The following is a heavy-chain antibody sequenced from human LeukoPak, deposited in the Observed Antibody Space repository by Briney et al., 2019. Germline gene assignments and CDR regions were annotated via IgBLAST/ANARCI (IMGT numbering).Heavy chain of an antibody. CDR2: IKQDGSEK. V-gene: IGHV3-7*01. CDR1: GFTFSSYW. CDR3: ARGTYDSSGYRDAFDI. J-gene: IGHJ3*02. D-gene: IGHD3-22*01. Sequence: PGGSLRLSCAASGFTFSSYWMSWVRQAPGKGLEWVANIKQDGSEKYYVDSVKGRFTISRDNAKNSLYLQMNSLRAEDTAVYYCARGTYDSSGYRDAFDIRGQGTMVTVSS.